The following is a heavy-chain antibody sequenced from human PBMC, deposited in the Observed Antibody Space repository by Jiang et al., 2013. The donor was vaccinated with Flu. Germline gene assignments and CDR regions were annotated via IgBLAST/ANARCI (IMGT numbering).Heavy chain of an antibody. V-gene: IGHV4-30-2*01. Sequence: SQTLSLTCGVSNASITSGRFSWSWIRQPPGKGLEWIGYIYHGGKTAYNPSLESRVTMSLDTSRNHFSLRLTSVTAADTAVYYCARERNCRGSVCNPYFWLDPWGQGALVIVSS. CDR1: NASITSGRFS. D-gene: IGHD2-15*01. CDR3: ARERNCRGSVCNPYFWLDP. J-gene: IGHJ5*02. CDR2: IYHGGKT.